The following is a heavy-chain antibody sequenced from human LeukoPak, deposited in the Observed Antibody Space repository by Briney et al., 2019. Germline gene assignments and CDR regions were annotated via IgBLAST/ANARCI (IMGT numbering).Heavy chain of an antibody. J-gene: IGHJ4*02. CDR1: GFTFSSFA. CDR3: AREHFNWGSLDY. V-gene: IGHV3-30-3*01. D-gene: IGHD7-27*01. CDR2: ISYDGSNK. Sequence: PGGSLRLSGAASGFTFSSFAMHWVRQAPGKGLEWVAVISYDGSNKYYADSVKGRFTISRDNSKNTLYLQMNSLRAEDTAVYYCAREHFNWGSLDYWGQGTLVTVSS.